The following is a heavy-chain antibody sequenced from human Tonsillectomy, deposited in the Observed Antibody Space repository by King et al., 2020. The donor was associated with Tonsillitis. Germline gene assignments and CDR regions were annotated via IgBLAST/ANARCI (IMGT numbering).Heavy chain of an antibody. D-gene: IGHD3-3*01. Sequence: EVQLQESGGGLVQPGGSLRLSCSASGFTFSSYAMNWVRQAPGKGLEYVSAISSNGGSTYYADSVKGRFTISRDNSKNTLYLQMSSRRAEDTAVYYCVKNHGDYDFWGGYGLDYWGQGTLVTVSS. V-gene: IGHV3-64D*06. CDR3: VKNHGDYDFWGGYGLDY. J-gene: IGHJ4*02. CDR1: GFTFSSYA. CDR2: ISSNGGST.